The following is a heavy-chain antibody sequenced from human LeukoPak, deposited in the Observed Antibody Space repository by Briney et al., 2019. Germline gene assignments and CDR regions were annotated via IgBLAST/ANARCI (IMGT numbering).Heavy chain of an antibody. CDR1: GYTFTGYY. J-gene: IGHJ3*02. Sequence: GASVKVSCKASGYTFTGYYMHWVRQAPGQGLEWMGWINPISGGTNYAQKFQGRVTMTRDTSISTAYMEVSRLRSDDTAVYYCARIPSMGIAAAGTEAFDIWGQGTMVTVSS. CDR2: INPISGGT. V-gene: IGHV1-2*02. CDR3: ARIPSMGIAAAGTEAFDI. D-gene: IGHD6-13*01.